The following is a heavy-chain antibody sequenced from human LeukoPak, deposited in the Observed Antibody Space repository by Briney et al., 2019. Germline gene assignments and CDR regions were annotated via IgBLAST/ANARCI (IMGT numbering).Heavy chain of an antibody. D-gene: IGHD1-26*01. V-gene: IGHV4-59*01. Sequence: KTSETLSLTCTVSGGSFSSSYWSWVRQPPGKGLEWIAYIYYTGSTNYNPSLKGRVTISLDTSKNQFSLKLSSVTAADTAVYYCARGTSGSYYGVWFDPWGQGTLVTVSS. CDR3: ARGTSGSYYGVWFDP. CDR1: GGSFSSSY. J-gene: IGHJ5*02. CDR2: IYYTGST.